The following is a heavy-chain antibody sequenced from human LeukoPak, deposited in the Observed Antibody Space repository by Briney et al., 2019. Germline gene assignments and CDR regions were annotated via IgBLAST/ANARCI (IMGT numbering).Heavy chain of an antibody. J-gene: IGHJ4*02. CDR2: IYYSGST. CDR3: ARHVRPRYSSSWLDY. V-gene: IGHV4-59*08. D-gene: IGHD6-13*01. Sequence: PSETLSLTCTVSGGSIGSYYWSWIRQPPGKGLEWIGYIYYSGSTNYNPSLKSRVTISVDTSKNQFSLKLSSVTAADTAVYYCARHVRPRYSSSWLDYWGQGTLVTVSS. CDR1: GGSIGSYY.